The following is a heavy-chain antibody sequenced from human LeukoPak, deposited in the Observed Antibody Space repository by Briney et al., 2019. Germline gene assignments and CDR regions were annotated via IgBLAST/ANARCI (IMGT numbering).Heavy chain of an antibody. CDR3: AREEEGKWLVSYDY. J-gene: IGHJ4*02. CDR1: GGSFSGYY. CDR2: IYYSGST. Sequence: SETLSLTCTVYGGSFSGYYWSWIRQPPGKGLEWIGSIYYSGSTYYNPSLKSRVTISVDTSKNQFSLKLSSVTAADTAVYYCAREEEGKWLVSYDYWGQGTLVTVSS. D-gene: IGHD6-19*01. V-gene: IGHV4-34*01.